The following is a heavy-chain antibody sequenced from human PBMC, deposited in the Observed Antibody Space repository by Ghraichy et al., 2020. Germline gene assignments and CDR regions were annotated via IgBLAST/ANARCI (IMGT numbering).Heavy chain of an antibody. Sequence: GGSLRLSCAASGFTFSSYWMSWVRQAPGKGLEWVANIKQDGSEKYYVDSVKGRFTISRDNAKNSLYLQMNSLRAEDTAVYYCARPPFPSNVDAFDIWGQGTMVTVSS. CDR2: IKQDGSEK. CDR3: ARPPFPSNVDAFDI. CDR1: GFTFSSYW. D-gene: IGHD2-21*01. J-gene: IGHJ3*02. V-gene: IGHV3-7*01.